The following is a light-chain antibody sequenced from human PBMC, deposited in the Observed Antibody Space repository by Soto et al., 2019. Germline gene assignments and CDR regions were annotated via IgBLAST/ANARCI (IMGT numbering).Light chain of an antibody. V-gene: IGKV3-20*01. CDR3: QQYSGSWT. CDR1: HSVRSSY. Sequence: EIVLISSLAASSKTQGERATLSCRASHSVRSSYLAWYQQKPGQAPRLLIYGTSRRTTGIPDRFSGSGSGTDFTLTISRLEPEDFAVYYCQQYSGSWTFGQGTKVDIK. CDR2: GTS. J-gene: IGKJ1*01.